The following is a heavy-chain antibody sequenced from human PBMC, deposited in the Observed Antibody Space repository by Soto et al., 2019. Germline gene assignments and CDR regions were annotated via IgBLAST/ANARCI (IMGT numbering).Heavy chain of an antibody. J-gene: IGHJ4*02. CDR1: GFTFSSYG. D-gene: IGHD6-13*01. V-gene: IGHV3-30*18. CDR3: AKGPYSSSWYPVSLLIQFDY. Sequence: PGGSLRLSCAASGFTFSSYGMHWVRQAPGKGLEWVAVISYDGSNKYYADSVKGRFTISRDNSKNTLYLQMNSLRAEDTAVYYCAKGPYSSSWYPVSLLIQFDYWGQGTLVTV. CDR2: ISYDGSNK.